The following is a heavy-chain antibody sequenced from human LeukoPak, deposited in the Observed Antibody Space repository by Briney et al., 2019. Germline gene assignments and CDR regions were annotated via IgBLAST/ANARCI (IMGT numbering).Heavy chain of an antibody. J-gene: IGHJ4*02. D-gene: IGHD1-26*01. CDR2: IDHSGST. CDR3: ARAAYSGSYHSDY. CDR1: GGSFSGFH. Sequence: NPSDTLSLTCAVYGGSFSGFHWNWIRQPPGKGLEWIGEIDHSGSTNYNPSLKSRVTISVDTSKNQFSLKLSSVTAADTAVYYCARAAYSGSYHSDYWGQGTLVTVSS. V-gene: IGHV4-34*01.